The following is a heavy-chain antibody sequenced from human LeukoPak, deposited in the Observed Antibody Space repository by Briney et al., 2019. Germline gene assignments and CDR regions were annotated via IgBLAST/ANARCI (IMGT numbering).Heavy chain of an antibody. Sequence: GGSLRLSCVASGFTFSNYAMTWIRQAPGKGLEWVSAISDSGGSTYYADSVKGRFTISRDNAKNSLYLQMNSLRAEDTAVYYCARGDFWRPFDYWGQGTLVTVSS. V-gene: IGHV3-23*01. CDR3: ARGDFWRPFDY. J-gene: IGHJ4*02. CDR2: ISDSGGST. D-gene: IGHD3-3*01. CDR1: GFTFSNYA.